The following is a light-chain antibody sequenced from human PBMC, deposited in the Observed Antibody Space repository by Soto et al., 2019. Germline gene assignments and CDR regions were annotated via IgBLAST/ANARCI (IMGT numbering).Light chain of an antibody. CDR3: QHYVTSLTT. CDR1: QSVSSN. V-gene: IGKV3-20*01. J-gene: IGKJ1*01. Sequence: EIVMTQSPATLSVSPGERATLSCRASQSVSSNLAWYQQKPGQVPRLLIFGASIRVTGIPDRFIGSGSGTDFTLTISRLEPEDFAVYYCQHYVTSLTTFGQGTKVDIK. CDR2: GAS.